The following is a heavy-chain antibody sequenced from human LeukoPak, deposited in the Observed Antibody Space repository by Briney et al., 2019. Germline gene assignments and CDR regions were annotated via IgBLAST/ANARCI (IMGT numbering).Heavy chain of an antibody. Sequence: GASVTVSFRVSGDTLTEISIHWVRQTPGKGLEWMGGLHPEDREVIYAQKFQGRVTMTEDSSTDTAYMDLRSLRSEDTAVYSCATAEQLVWGQGTLVTVSS. CDR2: LHPEDREV. J-gene: IGHJ4*02. CDR3: ATAEQLV. CDR1: GDTLTEIS. V-gene: IGHV1-24*01. D-gene: IGHD6-6*01.